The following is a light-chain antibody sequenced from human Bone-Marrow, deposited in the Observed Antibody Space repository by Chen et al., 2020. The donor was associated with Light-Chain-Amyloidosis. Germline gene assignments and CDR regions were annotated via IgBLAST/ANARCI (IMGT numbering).Light chain of an antibody. J-gene: IGLJ2*01. CDR3: QSADSSGTYEVI. Sequence: SYELTQTTSESVAPAQTARITCSGDDLPTKYAYWYQQKPGQAPVLVIHRDTERPSGISERFSGSSSGTTATLTISGVQAEDEADYHCQSADSSGTYEVIFGGGTKLTVL. CDR2: RDT. CDR1: DLPTKY. V-gene: IGLV3-25*03.